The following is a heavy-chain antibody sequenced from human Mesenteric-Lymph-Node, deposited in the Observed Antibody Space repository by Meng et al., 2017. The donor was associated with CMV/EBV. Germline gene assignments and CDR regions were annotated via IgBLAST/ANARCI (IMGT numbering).Heavy chain of an antibody. V-gene: IGHV4-34*01. J-gene: IGHJ3*02. D-gene: IGHD3-3*01. CDR1: GGSFSGYY. Sequence: SETLSLTCAVYGGSFSGYYWSWIRQPPGKGLEWIGEINHSGSTNYNPSLKSRVTISVDTSKNQFSLKLSSVTAADTAVYYCARGGYDFWSGRTDDAFDIWGQGTMVTVSS. CDR2: INHSGST. CDR3: ARGGYDFWSGRTDDAFDI.